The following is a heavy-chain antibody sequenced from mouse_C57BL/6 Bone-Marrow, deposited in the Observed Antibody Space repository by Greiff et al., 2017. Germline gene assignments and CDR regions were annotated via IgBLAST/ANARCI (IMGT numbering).Heavy chain of an antibody. CDR2: IDPSDSYT. CDR3: ARPPLSEDWYFDV. V-gene: IGHV1-50*01. Sequence: QVQLQQPGAELVRPGASVKLSCKASGYTFTSYWMQWVKQRPGQGLEWIGEIDPSDSYTNYNQKFKGKATLTVDTSSSTAYMQLSSLTSVDSAVYYCARPPLSEDWYFDVWGTGTTVTVSS. D-gene: IGHD3-2*02. J-gene: IGHJ1*03. CDR1: GYTFTSYW.